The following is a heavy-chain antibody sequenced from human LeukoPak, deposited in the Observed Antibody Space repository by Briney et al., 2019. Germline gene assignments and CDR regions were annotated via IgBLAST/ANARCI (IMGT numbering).Heavy chain of an antibody. CDR3: ASLAVAGTLGFDY. CDR1: GGSLSSGSYY. Sequence: SETLSLTCTVSGGSLSSGSYYWSWIRQPAGTGLEWLGRIYTSGSTNYNPSLKSRVTISVDTSKNQFSLKLSSVTAADTAVYYCASLAVAGTLGFDYWGQGTLSPSPQ. D-gene: IGHD6-19*01. CDR2: IYTSGST. J-gene: IGHJ4*02. V-gene: IGHV4-61*02.